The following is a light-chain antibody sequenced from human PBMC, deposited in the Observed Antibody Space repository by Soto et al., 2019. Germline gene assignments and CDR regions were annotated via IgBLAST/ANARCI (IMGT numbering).Light chain of an antibody. Sequence: EIVLTQFPGPLSLSPGERATLSCRASQSVSSSYLAWYQQKPGQAPRLLIYGASSRATGIPDRFSGSGSGTDFTLTISRLEPEDFAVYYCQQYGSSPPITFGQGTRLEIK. CDR1: QSVSSSY. CDR3: QQYGSSPPIT. J-gene: IGKJ5*01. V-gene: IGKV3-20*01. CDR2: GAS.